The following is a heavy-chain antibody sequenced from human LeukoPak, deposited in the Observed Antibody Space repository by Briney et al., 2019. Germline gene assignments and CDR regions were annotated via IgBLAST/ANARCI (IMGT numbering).Heavy chain of an antibody. D-gene: IGHD3-16*02. Sequence: GGSLRLACAASGFTFSSYAMHWVRQAPGKGLEWVAVISYDRSNKYYADSVKGRFTISRDNSKNTLYLQMNSLRAEDTAVYYCAVTESEYDYVWGSYPGDAFDIWGQGTMVTVSS. V-gene: IGHV3-30*04. CDR3: AVTESEYDYVWGSYPGDAFDI. CDR2: ISYDRSNK. CDR1: GFTFSSYA. J-gene: IGHJ3*02.